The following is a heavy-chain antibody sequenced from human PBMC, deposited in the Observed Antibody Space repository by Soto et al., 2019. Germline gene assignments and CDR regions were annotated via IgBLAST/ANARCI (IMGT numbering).Heavy chain of an antibody. CDR2: ISYNGNT. J-gene: IGHJ4*02. CDR1: GGSIRNYY. D-gene: IGHD3-10*01. Sequence: QVQLQESGPGLVKPSETLSLTCTVSGGSIRNYYWSWLRQPPGKGLEWIGFISYNGNTKYNPSLMGRVTISLAPSKNYFSLRLRSLTAADTALYYCARHFDSGTWPLDYWGQGILVTVSS. V-gene: IGHV4-59*01. CDR3: ARHFDSGTWPLDY.